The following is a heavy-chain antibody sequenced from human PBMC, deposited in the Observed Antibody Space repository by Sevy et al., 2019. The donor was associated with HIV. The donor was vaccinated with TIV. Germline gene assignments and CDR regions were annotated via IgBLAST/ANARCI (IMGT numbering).Heavy chain of an antibody. CDR3: ARGDGRDSYFFDY. CDR1: GYTFASYD. V-gene: IGHV1-18*01. J-gene: IGHJ4*02. CDR2: MTAYNGNT. Sequence: ASVKVSCKASGYTFASYDISWVRQAPGQGLEWMGWMTAYNGNTNYAQKLQGRVTMTTDTSTSTAYMELRSLRSDDTAVYYSARGDGRDSYFFDYWGQGTLVTVSS.